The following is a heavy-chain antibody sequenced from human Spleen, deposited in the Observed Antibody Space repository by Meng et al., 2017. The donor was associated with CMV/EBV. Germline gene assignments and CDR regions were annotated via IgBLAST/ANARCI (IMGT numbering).Heavy chain of an antibody. V-gene: IGHV1-46*02. CDR2: INPSGGTT. CDR3: ARERAGTFNFDY. CDR1: GYTFHSYL. D-gene: IGHD1-26*01. Sequence: SCKASGYTFHSYLIHWVRQAPGQGLEWMGVINPSGGTTIYAQNFQGRVTMTRDTSTDTVYMDLSSLRSDDTAVYYCARERAGTFNFDYWGQGTLVTVSS. J-gene: IGHJ4*02.